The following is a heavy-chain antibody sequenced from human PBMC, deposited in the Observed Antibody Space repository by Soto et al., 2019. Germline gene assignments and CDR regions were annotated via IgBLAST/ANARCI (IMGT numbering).Heavy chain of an antibody. Sequence: EAHLVESGGGLVQPEGSLRLSCAASGFTFSNYWIHWVRQAPGKGLVWVSRINSDGSSTNYADSVKGRFTISRDNAKNTVYLQMNSLRAEDTAMFYCASSARGSYGDYSWGQGTLVTVSP. CDR1: GFTFSNYW. J-gene: IGHJ4*02. V-gene: IGHV3-74*01. CDR3: ASSARGSYGDYS. CDR2: INSDGSST. D-gene: IGHD4-17*01.